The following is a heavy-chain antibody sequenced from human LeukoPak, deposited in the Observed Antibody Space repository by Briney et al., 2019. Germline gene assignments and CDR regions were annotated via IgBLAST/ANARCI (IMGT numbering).Heavy chain of an antibody. CDR2: ISGSGSSI. V-gene: IGHV3-48*03. CDR1: GFTFSSYE. J-gene: IGHJ4*02. CDR3: ARSGVGYCTNGVCFVDY. D-gene: IGHD2-8*01. Sequence: GGSLRLSCAASGFTFSSYEMNWVRQAPGKGLEWLSYISGSGSSIYYADSVKGRFTISRDNAKNSLYLQMNSLRAEDTALYYCARSGVGYCTNGVCFVDYWGQGTLVTVSS.